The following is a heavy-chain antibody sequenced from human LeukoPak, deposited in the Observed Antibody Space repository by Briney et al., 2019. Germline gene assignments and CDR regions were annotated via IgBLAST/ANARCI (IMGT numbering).Heavy chain of an antibody. CDR1: GFTFSRYP. J-gene: IGHJ4*02. D-gene: IGHD2-15*01. CDR3: AKSGQEVVVVAATDY. Sequence: GGSLRLSCAASGFTFSRYPMNWVRQAPGKGLEWVSAISASGGSTYYADSVKGRFTISRDNSKNTLYLEMSSLRGEDTAEYYCAKSGQEVVVVAATDYWGQGTLVTVSS. V-gene: IGHV3-23*01. CDR2: ISASGGST.